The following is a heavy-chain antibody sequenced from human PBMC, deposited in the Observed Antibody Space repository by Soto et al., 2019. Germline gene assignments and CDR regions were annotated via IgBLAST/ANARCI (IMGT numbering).Heavy chain of an antibody. J-gene: IGHJ1*01. CDR2: LWYEGSREL. CDR1: GFTVSSYG. Sequence: QVHLVESGGGVVEPGRSLRLSCAASGFTVSSYGMHWVRQAPGQGLEWVAALWYEGSRELYPEAVKGLYSESVKGQFTISRDNSKNTLYLQMNSLRVEDTAVYYCAKSRDGYIHGQHWGQGTLVTVSS. D-gene: IGHD2-21*02. V-gene: IGHV3-33*03. CDR3: AKSRDGYIHGQH.